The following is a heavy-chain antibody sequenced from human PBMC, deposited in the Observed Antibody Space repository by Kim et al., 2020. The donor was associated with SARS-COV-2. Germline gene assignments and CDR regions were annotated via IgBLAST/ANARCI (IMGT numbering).Heavy chain of an antibody. D-gene: IGHD5-12*01. Sequence: SETLSLTCAVYGGSFSGYYWSWIRQPPGKGLEWIGEINHSGSTNYNPSLKSRVTISVDTSKNQFSLKLSSVTAADTAVYYCARGGYSGYDYGSYYYGMDV. J-gene: IGHJ6*01. V-gene: IGHV4-34*01. CDR3: ARGGYSGYDYGSYYYGMDV. CDR1: GGSFSGYY. CDR2: INHSGST.